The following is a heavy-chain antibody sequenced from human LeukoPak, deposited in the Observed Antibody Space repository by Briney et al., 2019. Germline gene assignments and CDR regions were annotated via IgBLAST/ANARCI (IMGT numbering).Heavy chain of an antibody. D-gene: IGHD3-22*01. CDR3: AREVPYDSSRYYQPFDY. V-gene: IGHV1-18*01. Sequence: ASVKVSCKASGYTFTSYGISWGRQAPGQGLEWMGWVSAYNGNTNYAQKLQGRVTMTTDTSTSTAYMELRSLRSDDTAVYYCAREVPYDSSRYYQPFDYWGQGTLVTVSS. CDR2: VSAYNGNT. CDR1: GYTFTSYG. J-gene: IGHJ4*02.